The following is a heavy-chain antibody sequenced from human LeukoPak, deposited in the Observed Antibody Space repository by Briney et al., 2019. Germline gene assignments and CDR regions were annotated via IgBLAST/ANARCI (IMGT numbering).Heavy chain of an antibody. CDR1: GYTFTAYY. J-gene: IGHJ4*02. D-gene: IGHD4-23*01. CDR2: INPNSGDT. CDR3: ARAVDYGGTLDY. Sequence: GASVKVSCKVSGYTFTAYYMHWVRQAPGQGLEWMGRINPNSGDTNYAQKFQGRVTMTRDTSISTAYMKLRRLRSYDTAVYYCARAVDYGGTLDYWGQGTLVTVSS. V-gene: IGHV1-2*06.